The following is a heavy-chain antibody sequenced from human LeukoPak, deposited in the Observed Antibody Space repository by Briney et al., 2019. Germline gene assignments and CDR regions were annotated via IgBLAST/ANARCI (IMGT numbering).Heavy chain of an antibody. V-gene: IGHV4-34*01. CDR3: ARHHIWWYYYGSGSYRWFDP. J-gene: IGHJ5*02. Sequence: PSETLSLTCAVYGGSFSGYYWSWIRQPPGKGLEWIGEINHSGSTNYNPSLKSRVTISVDTSKNQFSLKLSSVTAADTAVYYCARHHIWWYYYGSGSYRWFDPWGQGTLVTVSS. D-gene: IGHD3-10*01. CDR2: INHSGST. CDR1: GGSFSGYY.